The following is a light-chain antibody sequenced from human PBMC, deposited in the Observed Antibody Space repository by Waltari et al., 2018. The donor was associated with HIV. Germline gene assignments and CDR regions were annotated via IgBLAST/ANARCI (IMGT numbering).Light chain of an antibody. CDR3: AVWDDTLRGV. J-gene: IGLJ2*01. V-gene: IGLV1-47*01. Sequence: QSVLTQPPSPSGTPGQRLTISSSGSSFNTGPHSVYWYQQHPVTAPKVVIYRNKHRPSGVPDRFAASKSGTPASLAINGLRSEDEANYYCAVWDDTLRGVFGGGTKLTVL. CDR2: RNK. CDR1: SFNTGPHS.